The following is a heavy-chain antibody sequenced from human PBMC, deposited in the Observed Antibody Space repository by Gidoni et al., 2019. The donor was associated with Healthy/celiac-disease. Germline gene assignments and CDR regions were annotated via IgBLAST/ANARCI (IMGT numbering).Heavy chain of an antibody. Sequence: LLQSGAEVKKPGSSVTVSCKPSGGTVSSYAISWVRQAPGQGLEWMGRIIPILGIANYAQKFQGRVTITADKSTSTAYMELSSLRSEDTAVYYCARDGVPAAEPYYYYGMDVWGQGTTVTVPS. CDR3: ARDGVPAAEPYYYYGMDV. D-gene: IGHD2-2*01. CDR2: IIPILGIA. J-gene: IGHJ6*02. CDR1: GGTVSSYA. V-gene: IGHV1-69*04.